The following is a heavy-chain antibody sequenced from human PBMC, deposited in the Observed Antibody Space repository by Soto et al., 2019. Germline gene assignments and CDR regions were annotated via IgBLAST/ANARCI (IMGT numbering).Heavy chain of an antibody. J-gene: IGHJ4*02. V-gene: IGHV3-23*01. CDR1: GFTFSSYA. Sequence: EVQLLESGGGLVQPGGSLRLSCAASGFTFSSYAMRWVRQAPGKGLEWVSAISGSGGSTYYADSVKGRFTISRDNSKNTLYLQMNSLRADDTAVYSCARRGRGSYYDYWGQGTLVTVS. D-gene: IGHD3-16*01. CDR2: ISGSGGST. CDR3: ARRGRGSYYDY.